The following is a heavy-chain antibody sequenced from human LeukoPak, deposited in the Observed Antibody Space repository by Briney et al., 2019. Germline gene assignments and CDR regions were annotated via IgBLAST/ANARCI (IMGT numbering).Heavy chain of an antibody. J-gene: IGHJ6*02. CDR1: GFTFSTYD. CDR3: ARLRYYAMDV. CDR2: ISSSSRTI. Sequence: GGSLRLSCAASGFTFSTYDINWVRQAPGKGLEWVSYISSSSRTISYADSVKGRFTISRDNAKNSLYLQMNSLRAEDTAVYYCARLRYYAMDVWGQGTTVTASS. V-gene: IGHV3-48*01.